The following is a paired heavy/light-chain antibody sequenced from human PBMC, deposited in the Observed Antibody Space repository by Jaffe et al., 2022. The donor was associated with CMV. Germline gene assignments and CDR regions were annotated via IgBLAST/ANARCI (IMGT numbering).Light chain of an antibody. CDR3: QQYDNLPT. J-gene: IGKJ5*01. CDR2: DAS. CDR1: QDISNY. V-gene: IGKV1-33*01. Sequence: DIQMTQSPSSLSASVGDRVTITCQASQDISNYLNWYQQKPGKAPKLLIYDASNLETGVPSRFSGSGSGTDFTFTISSLQPEDIATYYCQQYDNLPTFGQGTRLEIK.
Heavy chain of an antibody. J-gene: IGHJ4*02. Sequence: QVQLVESGGGLVKPGGSLRLSCAASGFTFSDYYMSWIRQAPGKGLEWVSYISSSSSYTNYADSVKGRFTISRDNAKNSLYLQMNSLRAEDTAVYYCARDLPGVYCSGGSCYPGCLDYWGQGTLVTVSS. CDR1: GFTFSDYY. CDR3: ARDLPGVYCSGGSCYPGCLDY. CDR2: ISSSSSYT. V-gene: IGHV3-11*06. D-gene: IGHD2-15*01.